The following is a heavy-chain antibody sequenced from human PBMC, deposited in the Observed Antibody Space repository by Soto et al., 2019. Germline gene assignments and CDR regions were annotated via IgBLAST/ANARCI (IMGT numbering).Heavy chain of an antibody. V-gene: IGHV3-21*01. D-gene: IGHD2-2*01. CDR2: ISSSSSYI. CDR3: ARVDCSSTSCYFGYYYMDV. Sequence: EVQLVESGGGLVKPGGSLRLSCAASGFTFSSYSMNWVRQAPGKGLEWVSSISSSSSYIYYADSVKGRFTISRDNAKNSLYLQMTSLRAEDTAVYYCARVDCSSTSCYFGYYYMDVWGKGTTVTVSS. J-gene: IGHJ6*03. CDR1: GFTFSSYS.